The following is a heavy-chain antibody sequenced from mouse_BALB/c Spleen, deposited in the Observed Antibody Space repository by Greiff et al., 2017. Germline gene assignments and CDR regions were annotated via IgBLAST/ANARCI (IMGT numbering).Heavy chain of an antibody. D-gene: IGHD1-2*01. CDR1: GYAFTNYL. Sequence: QVHVKQSGAELVRPGTSVKVSCKASGYAFTNYLIEWVKQRPGQGLEWIGVINPGSGGTNYNEKFKGKATLTADKSSSTAYMQLSSLTSDDSAVYFCARGGLLRQHFDYWGQGTTLTVSS. V-gene: IGHV1-54*01. J-gene: IGHJ2*01. CDR3: ARGGLLRQHFDY. CDR2: INPGSGGT.